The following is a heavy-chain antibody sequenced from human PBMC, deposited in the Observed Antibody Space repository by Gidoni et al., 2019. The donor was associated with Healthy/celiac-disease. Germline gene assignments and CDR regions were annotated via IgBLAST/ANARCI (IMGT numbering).Heavy chain of an antibody. D-gene: IGHD2-2*01. CDR3: ARERVVPAAIHDY. V-gene: IGHV3-21*01. J-gene: IGHJ4*02. CDR2: ISSSSRYI. Sequence: EVQLVESGGGLVKPGGSLRLSCAASGFTFSSYSMNWVRQAPGKGLEWVSSISSSSRYIYYADSVKGRFTISRDNAKNSLYLQMNSLRAEDTAVYYCARERVVPAAIHDYWGQGTLVTVSS. CDR1: GFTFSSYS.